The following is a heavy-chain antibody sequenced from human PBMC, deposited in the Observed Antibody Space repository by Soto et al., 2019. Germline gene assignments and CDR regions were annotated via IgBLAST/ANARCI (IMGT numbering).Heavy chain of an antibody. D-gene: IGHD6-6*01. V-gene: IGHV4-39*01. Sequence: SETLSLTCTVSGGSISSSSYYWGWIRQPPGKGLEWIGSIYYSGSTYYNPSLKSRVTISVDTSKNQFSLKLSSVTAADTAVYYCARHVVRAHNWFDPWGQGTLVPVSS. CDR2: IYYSGST. CDR1: GGSISSSSYY. CDR3: ARHVVRAHNWFDP. J-gene: IGHJ5*02.